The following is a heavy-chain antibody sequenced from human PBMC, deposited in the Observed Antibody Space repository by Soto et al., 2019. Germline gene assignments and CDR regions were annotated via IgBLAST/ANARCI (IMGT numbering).Heavy chain of an antibody. D-gene: IGHD3-10*01. V-gene: IGHV4-59*08. CDR3: ASRKSSPYFDY. CDR1: GGSISSYY. CDR2: IYYSGST. Sequence: SETLSLTCTVSGGSISSYYWSWIRQPPGKGLEWIGYIYYSGSTNYNPSLKSRVTISVDTSKNQFSLRLSSVTAADTAVYYCASRKSSPYFDYWGQGTLVTVSS. J-gene: IGHJ4*02.